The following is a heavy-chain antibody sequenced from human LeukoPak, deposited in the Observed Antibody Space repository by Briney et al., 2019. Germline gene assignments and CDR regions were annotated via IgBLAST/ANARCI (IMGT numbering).Heavy chain of an antibody. J-gene: IGHJ5*02. V-gene: IGHV1-69*04. Sequence: ASVKVSCKASGGTFSSYAIIWVRQAPGQGLEWMGRIIPILGIANYAQKLQGRVTITADKSTSTAYMELSSLRSEDTAVYYCAEVAAAGNWFDPWGQGTLVTVSS. D-gene: IGHD6-13*01. CDR2: IIPILGIA. CDR1: GGTFSSYA. CDR3: AEVAAAGNWFDP.